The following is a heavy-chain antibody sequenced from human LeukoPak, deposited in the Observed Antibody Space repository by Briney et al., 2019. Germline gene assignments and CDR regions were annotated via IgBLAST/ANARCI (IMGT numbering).Heavy chain of an antibody. D-gene: IGHD1-26*01. J-gene: IGHJ4*02. V-gene: IGHV1-2*02. CDR3: ARARWEEEFDY. CDR2: IKPSSGGT. CDR1: GYTFTGYY. Sequence: GASVKVSCKASGYTFTGYYIHWVRQAPGQGLEWMGWIKPSSGGTKFAQKFQGRATMTRDTSISTAYMELSRLRSDDTAVYYCARARWEEEFDYWGQGTLVTVSS.